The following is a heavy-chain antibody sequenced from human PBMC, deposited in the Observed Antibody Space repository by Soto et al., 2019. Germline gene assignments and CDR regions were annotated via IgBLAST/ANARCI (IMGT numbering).Heavy chain of an antibody. D-gene: IGHD3-10*01. CDR1: GSSISSGGYS. Sequence: QLQLQESGSGLVKPSQTLSLTCAVSGSSISSGGYSWSRIRQPPGKGLEWIGYIYHSGSTYYNPSLKSRVTISVDRSKNQFSLKLSSVTAADTAVYYCARELARGGTRNWYFDLWGRGTLVTVSS. CDR2: IYHSGST. V-gene: IGHV4-30-2*01. J-gene: IGHJ2*01. CDR3: ARELARGGTRNWYFDL.